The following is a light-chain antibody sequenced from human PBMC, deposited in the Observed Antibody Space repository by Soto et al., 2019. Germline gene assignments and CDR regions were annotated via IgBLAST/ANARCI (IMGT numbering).Light chain of an antibody. Sequence: QSALTQPASVSGSPGQSITISCTGTSSDDGSYNFVSWYQQHPGKAPKLMIYEGSKRPSGVSNRFSGSKSGNTASLTISGLQSEDEADYYCCSYAGSSTWVFGPGTKVNVL. CDR2: EGS. CDR3: CSYAGSSTWV. J-gene: IGLJ1*01. V-gene: IGLV2-23*01. CDR1: SSDDGSYNF.